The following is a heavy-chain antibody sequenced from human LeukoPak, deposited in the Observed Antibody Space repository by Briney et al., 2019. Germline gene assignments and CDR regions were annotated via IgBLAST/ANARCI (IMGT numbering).Heavy chain of an antibody. J-gene: IGHJ4*02. V-gene: IGHV4-59*01. CDR1: GGSISSYY. Sequence: PSETLSLTCTVSGGSISSYYWSWIRQPPGKGLEWIGYIYYSGSTNYNPSLKSRVTISVDTSKNQFSLKLSSVTAADTAVYYCARSLTQARGYYFDYWGQGTLVTVSS. CDR2: IYYSGST. CDR3: ARSLTQARGYYFDY.